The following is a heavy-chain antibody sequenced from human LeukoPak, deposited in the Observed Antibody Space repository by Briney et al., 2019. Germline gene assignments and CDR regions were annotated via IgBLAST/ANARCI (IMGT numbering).Heavy chain of an antibody. CDR2: IRSKAYGGTT. J-gene: IGHJ5*02. CDR1: GFTFGDYA. Sequence: PGGSLRLSCTASGFTFGDYAMSWVRQAPGKGLEWVGFIRSKAYGGTTEYAASVKGRFTISRDDSKSIAYLQMNSLKTEDTAVYYCTVVTQVFSWGQGTLVTVSS. V-gene: IGHV3-49*04. CDR3: TVVTQVFS. D-gene: IGHD4-23*01.